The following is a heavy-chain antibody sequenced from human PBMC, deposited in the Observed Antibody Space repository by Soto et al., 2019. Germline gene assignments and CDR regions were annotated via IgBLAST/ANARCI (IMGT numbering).Heavy chain of an antibody. J-gene: IGHJ4*02. V-gene: IGHV1-3*01. D-gene: IGHD3-3*01. CDR3: ARDPIRHFGLDY. Sequence: GASVKVSCKASGYTFTSYAMHWVRQAPGQRLEWMGWINAGNGNTKYSQKFQGRVTITRDTAASTAYMELSSLRSDDTAVYYCARDPIRHFGLDYWGQGTLVTVSS. CDR2: INAGNGNT. CDR1: GYTFTSYA.